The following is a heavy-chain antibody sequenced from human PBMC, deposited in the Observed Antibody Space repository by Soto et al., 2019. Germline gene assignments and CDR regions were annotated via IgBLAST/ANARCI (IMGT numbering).Heavy chain of an antibody. CDR2: ISWNSGSI. D-gene: IGHD6-6*01. CDR1: GFTFDDYA. CDR3: SKDGLCRSSGFDY. J-gene: IGHJ4*02. Sequence: EVQLVESGGGLVQPGRSLRLSCAASGFTFDDYAMHWVRQAPGKGLEWVSGISWNSGSIGYADSVKGRFTISRDNAKNSLYLQMNSLRAEDTALYYWSKDGLCRSSGFDYWGQGTLVTVSS. V-gene: IGHV3-9*01.